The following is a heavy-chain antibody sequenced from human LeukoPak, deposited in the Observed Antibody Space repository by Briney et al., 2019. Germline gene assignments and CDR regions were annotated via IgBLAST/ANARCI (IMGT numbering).Heavy chain of an antibody. CDR3: ARYSYGYPSAFDI. D-gene: IGHD5-18*01. CDR2: IYHSGST. CDR1: GYSISSGYY. J-gene: IGHJ3*02. V-gene: IGHV4-38-2*02. Sequence: SETLSLTCTVSGYSISSGYYWGWIRQPPGKGLEWIGSIYHSGSTYYNPSLKSRVTISVDTSKNQFSLKLSSVTAADTAVYYCARYSYGYPSAFDIWGQGTMVTVSS.